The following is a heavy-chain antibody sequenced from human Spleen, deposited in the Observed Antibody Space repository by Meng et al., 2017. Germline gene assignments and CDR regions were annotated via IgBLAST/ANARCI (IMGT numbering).Heavy chain of an antibody. Sequence: ASVKVSCKASGYTFPDYWLHWVRQAPGQGLEWMGIINPSGGSTSYAQKFQGRVTMTRDTSTSTVYMELSSLRSEDTAVYYCASTEERYDYGGGSALVYWGQGTLVTVSS. CDR1: GYTFPDYW. CDR2: INPSGGST. V-gene: IGHV1-46*01. D-gene: IGHD4-23*01. J-gene: IGHJ4*02. CDR3: ASTEERYDYGGGSALVY.